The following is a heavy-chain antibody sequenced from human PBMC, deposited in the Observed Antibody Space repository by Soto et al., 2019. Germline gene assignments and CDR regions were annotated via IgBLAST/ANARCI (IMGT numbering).Heavy chain of an antibody. Sequence: QVQLVESGGGMVKPGGSLRLSCAASGFTFSDYYMSWIRQAPGKGLEWVSYISSSGSTIYYADSVKGRFTISRDNTKNSMFLQMNSLRAEDTAVYYCARDQQHLAKNDDGMDVWGQGTTVTVSS. D-gene: IGHD6-13*01. V-gene: IGHV3-11*01. CDR2: ISSSGSTI. CDR3: ARDQQHLAKNDDGMDV. J-gene: IGHJ6*02. CDR1: GFTFSDYY.